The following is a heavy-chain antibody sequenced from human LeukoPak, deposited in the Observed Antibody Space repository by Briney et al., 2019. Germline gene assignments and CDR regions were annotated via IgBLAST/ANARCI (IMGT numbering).Heavy chain of an antibody. CDR2: ISYDGNNN. Sequence: GGSLRLSCAASGFTFSSYAMNWVRQAPGKGLEWMATISYDGNNNYYTYSVKGRFTVSRDNSKNTLYLQMNSLRGEDTGVYYCARDRGGNEFDYWGQGTLVTVSS. V-gene: IGHV3-30*03. CDR1: GFTFSSYA. CDR3: ARDRGGNEFDY. D-gene: IGHD4-23*01. J-gene: IGHJ4*02.